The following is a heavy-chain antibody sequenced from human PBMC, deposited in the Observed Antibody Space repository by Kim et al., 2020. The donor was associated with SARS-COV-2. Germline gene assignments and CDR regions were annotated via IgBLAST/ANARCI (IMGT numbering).Heavy chain of an antibody. J-gene: IGHJ3*02. D-gene: IGHD2-21*01. V-gene: IGHV3-15*01. CDR3: TTDVILAVTPGDDAFDI. Sequence: VKGRFTISRDDSKNTLYLQMNSLKTEDTAVYYCTTDVILAVTPGDDAFDIWGQGTMVTVSS.